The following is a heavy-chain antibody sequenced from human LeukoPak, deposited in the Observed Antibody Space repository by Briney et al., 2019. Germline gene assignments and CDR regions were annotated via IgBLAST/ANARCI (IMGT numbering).Heavy chain of an antibody. CDR1: GGSISSYY. V-gene: IGHV4-59*08. D-gene: IGHD3-10*01. CDR2: IYYSGST. CDR3: ASSAKTLYYYGSGSYYNLALDY. J-gene: IGHJ4*02. Sequence: PSETLSLTCTVSGGSISSYYWSWIRQPPGKGLEWIGYIYYSGSTNYNPSLKSRVTISVDTSKNQFSLKLSSVTAADTAVYYCASSAKTLYYYGSGSYYNLALDYWGQGTLVTVSS.